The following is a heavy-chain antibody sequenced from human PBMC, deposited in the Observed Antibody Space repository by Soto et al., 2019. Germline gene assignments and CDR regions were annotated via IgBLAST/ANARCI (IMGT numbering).Heavy chain of an antibody. J-gene: IGHJ5*02. V-gene: IGHV1-18*01. CDR3: ARVLRGVVNWFDP. Sequence: HLVQSGPEVKKPGASVTVSCKTSGDTFTNFGLSWVRQAPGKGLEWMGWIATYNSNKNYAQKFQGRLTLTTDTSTSTGYMELKSLEYDDTAVYYCARVLRGVVNWFDPWGQGTLVTVS. CDR1: GDTFTNFG. CDR2: IATYNSNK. D-gene: IGHD3-10*01.